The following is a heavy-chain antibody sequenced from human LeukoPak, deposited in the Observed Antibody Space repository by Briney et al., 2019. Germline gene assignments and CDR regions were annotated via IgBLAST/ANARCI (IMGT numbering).Heavy chain of an antibody. CDR2: IYHSGST. Sequence: SGTLSLTCAVSGVSISSSNWWSWVRQPPGQGLEWIGEIYHSGSTNYNPSLKSRVTISVDKSKNQFSLKLSSVTAADTAVYYCASLSLVRYYFDYWGQGTLVTVSS. V-gene: IGHV4-4*02. J-gene: IGHJ4*02. CDR3: ASLSLVRYYFDY. D-gene: IGHD3-10*01. CDR1: GVSISSSNW.